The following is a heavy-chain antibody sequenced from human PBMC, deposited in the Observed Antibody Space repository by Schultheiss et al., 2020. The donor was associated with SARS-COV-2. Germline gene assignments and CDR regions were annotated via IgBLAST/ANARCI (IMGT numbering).Heavy chain of an antibody. CDR1: GGFISSYY. CDR2: IYYSGST. J-gene: IGHJ4*02. D-gene: IGHD4-17*01. Sequence: SETLSLTCTVSGGFISSYYWSWIRQPAGKGLEWIGYIYYSGSTYYNPSLKSRVTISVDTSKKQFSLKLSSVTAADTAVYYCARDKDGDLDYWGQGTLVTVSS. CDR3: ARDKDGDLDY. V-gene: IGHV4-59*01.